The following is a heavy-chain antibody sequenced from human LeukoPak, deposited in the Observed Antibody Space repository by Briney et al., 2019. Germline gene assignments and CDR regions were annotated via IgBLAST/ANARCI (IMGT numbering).Heavy chain of an antibody. CDR2: ISSSSSAI. V-gene: IGHV3-48*01. J-gene: IGHJ4*02. CDR3: AKGSYYDSSGSFYFDY. Sequence: PGGSRRLSCAASGVTFSTNAMSWVRQAPGKGLEWVSDISSSSSAIYYADSVKGRFTISRDNAKNSLYLQMNSLRAEDTAVYYCAKGSYYDSSGSFYFDYWGQGTLVTVSS. D-gene: IGHD3-22*01. CDR1: GVTFSTNA.